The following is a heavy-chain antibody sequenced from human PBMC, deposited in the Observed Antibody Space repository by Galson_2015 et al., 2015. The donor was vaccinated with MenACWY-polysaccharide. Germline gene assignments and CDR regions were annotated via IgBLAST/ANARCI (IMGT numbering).Heavy chain of an antibody. D-gene: IGHD5-12*01. J-gene: IGHJ5*02. CDR2: LSSDGRA. Sequence: QPPGKGPVWIRCLSSDGRANPNPSLKSRVTISLDTSKNQFSLRLTAVTAADTAMYYSASEPTYSASFGFFDPWGQGTLVTVSS. V-gene: IGHV4-59*01. CDR3: ASEPTYSASFGFFDP.